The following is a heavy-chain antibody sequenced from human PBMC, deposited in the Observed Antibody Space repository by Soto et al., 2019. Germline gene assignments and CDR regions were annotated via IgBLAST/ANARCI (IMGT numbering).Heavy chain of an antibody. V-gene: IGHV3-23*01. D-gene: IGHD3-3*01. J-gene: IGHJ5*02. CDR1: GFTFSSYA. CDR2: ISGSGGST. CDR3: AKDHSGITIFGVVIDWFDP. Sequence: GGSLRLSCAASGFTFSSYAMSWVRQAPGKGLEWVSAISGSGGSTYYADSVKGRFTISRDNSKNTLYLQMNSLRAEDTAVYYCAKDHSGITIFGVVIDWFDPWGQGTLVTVSS.